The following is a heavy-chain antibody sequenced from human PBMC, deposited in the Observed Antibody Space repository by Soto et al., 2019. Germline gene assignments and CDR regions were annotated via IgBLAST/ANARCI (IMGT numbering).Heavy chain of an antibody. CDR2: IYPGDSDT. CDR3: ARLNPICCSGRSCHKFFYYGMDV. D-gene: IGHD2-15*01. V-gene: IGHV5-51*01. Sequence: PGESLKISCKGSGYGFGNYWSGWVRQMPGKGLEWMGSIYPGDSDTRYRPSVQGQVAISVDKSASTAYLQWNSVKASDTAIYFCARLNPICCSGRSCHKFFYYGMDVWGQGTTVTVSS. J-gene: IGHJ6*02. CDR1: GYGFGNYW.